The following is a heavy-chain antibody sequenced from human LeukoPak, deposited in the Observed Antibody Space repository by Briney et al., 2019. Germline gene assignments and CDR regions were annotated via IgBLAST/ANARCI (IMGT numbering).Heavy chain of an antibody. D-gene: IGHD1-26*01. J-gene: IGHJ4*02. V-gene: IGHV4-39*07. Sequence: PSETLSLTCTVSGGSISSSSYYWGWIRQPPGKGLEWIGSIYYSGSTYYNPSLKSRVTISVDTSKNQFSLYLSSVTAADTAVYYCASTDMVGTISQPAIVGAFDYWGQGTLVTVTS. CDR1: GGSISSSSYY. CDR3: ASTDMVGTISQPAIVGAFDY. CDR2: IYYSGST.